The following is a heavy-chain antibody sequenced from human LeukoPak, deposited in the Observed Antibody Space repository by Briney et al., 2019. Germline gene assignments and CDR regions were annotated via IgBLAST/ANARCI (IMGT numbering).Heavy chain of an antibody. CDR1: GGSISDYN. D-gene: IGHD2-15*01. CDR2: IYNSGET. V-gene: IGHV4-59*01. J-gene: IGHJ3*02. CDR3: ARSNSYCSGGSCYRGGTSAFDI. Sequence: SETLSLTCTVSGGSISDYNWSWIRQPPGKGLEWLGYIYNSGETIYNPSLKCRVTMLVDTSKNQFSLNLNSVTAADTAVYYCARSNSYCSGGSCYRGGTSAFDIWGQGTMVTVSS.